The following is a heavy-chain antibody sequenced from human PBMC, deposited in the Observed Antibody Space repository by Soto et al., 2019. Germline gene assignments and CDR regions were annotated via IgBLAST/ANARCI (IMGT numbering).Heavy chain of an antibody. D-gene: IGHD4-17*01. CDR2: IIPIFGTA. J-gene: IGHJ5*02. V-gene: IGHV1-69*01. CDR1: GGTFSSYA. Sequence: QVQLVQSGAEVKKPGSSVKVSCKASGGTFSSYAISWVRQAPGQGLEWMGGIIPIFGTANYAQKLQGRVTITADESTSTAYMELSSLRSEDTAVYYCARNPLNDYGDYVSNWFDPWGQGTLVTVSS. CDR3: ARNPLNDYGDYVSNWFDP.